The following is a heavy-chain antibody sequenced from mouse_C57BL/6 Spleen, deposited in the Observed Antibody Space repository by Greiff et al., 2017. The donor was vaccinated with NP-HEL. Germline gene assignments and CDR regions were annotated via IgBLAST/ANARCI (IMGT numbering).Heavy chain of an antibody. D-gene: IGHD2-2*01. CDR2: IRSKSNNYAT. CDR1: GFSFNTYA. V-gene: IGHV10-1*01. J-gene: IGHJ4*01. Sequence: DVKLVESGGGLVQPKGSLKLSCAASGFSFNTYAMNWVRQAPGKGLEWVARIRSKSNNYATYYADSVKDRFTISRDDSESMLYLQMNNLKTEDTAMYYCVRQRGIYYGYDESAMDYWGQGTSVTVSS. CDR3: VRQRGIYYGYDESAMDY.